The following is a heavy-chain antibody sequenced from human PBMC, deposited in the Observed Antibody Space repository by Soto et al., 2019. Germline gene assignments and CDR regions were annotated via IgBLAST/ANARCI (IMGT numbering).Heavy chain of an antibody. D-gene: IGHD3-3*01. CDR2: IYYSGST. V-gene: IGHV4-30-4*01. Sequence: SETLSLTCTVSGGSISSGDYYWSWIRQPPGKGLEWIGYIYYSGSTYYNPSLKSRVIISVDTSKNQFSLKLSSVTAADTAVYYCARGMGDYDFWSGPLDNWFDPWGQGTLVTVSS. J-gene: IGHJ5*02. CDR3: ARGMGDYDFWSGPLDNWFDP. CDR1: GGSISSGDYY.